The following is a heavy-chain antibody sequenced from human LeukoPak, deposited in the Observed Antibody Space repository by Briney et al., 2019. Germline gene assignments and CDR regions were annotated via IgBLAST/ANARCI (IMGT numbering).Heavy chain of an antibody. Sequence: GGSLRLSCAGSGFSVSNYYMNWVRQAPGKGLEWVSLIRDSGATFFADSVKGRFTISRDNSKNTIYLQMNRLRVEDTAVYFCARDRAVTQVWVEFDSWGQGTQVTVSS. D-gene: IGHD3-16*01. CDR1: GFSVSNYY. V-gene: IGHV3-66*03. CDR3: ARDRAVTQVWVEFDS. CDR2: IRDSGAT. J-gene: IGHJ5*01.